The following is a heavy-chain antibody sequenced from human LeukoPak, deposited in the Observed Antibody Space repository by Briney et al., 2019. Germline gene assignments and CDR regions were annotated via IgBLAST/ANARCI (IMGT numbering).Heavy chain of an antibody. J-gene: IGHJ4*02. Sequence: SETLSLTCTVSGGSSSSSGYFWGWIRQPPGKGLEWIGSINYSGSTYYNPSLKSRVTMSVDTSRHQFSLRVNSVTAADTAVYYCATGNIAWYAVGDFWGQGTLVTVSS. CDR2: INYSGST. CDR1: GGSSSSSGYF. V-gene: IGHV4-39*01. CDR3: ATGNIAWYAVGDF. D-gene: IGHD6-13*01.